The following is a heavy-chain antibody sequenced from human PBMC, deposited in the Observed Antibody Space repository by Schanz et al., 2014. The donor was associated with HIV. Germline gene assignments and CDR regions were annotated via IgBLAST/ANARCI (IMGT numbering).Heavy chain of an antibody. CDR1: GGTFSSYG. CDR2: IIPIFGTA. J-gene: IGHJ4*02. D-gene: IGHD3-10*01. CDR3: ARVGSGSYYVRYFDY. V-gene: IGHV1-69*01. Sequence: QMRLVQSGAEMKKPGSSVKVSCTASGGTFSSYGISWVRQAPGQGLEWMGGIIPIFGTANFAQKFQGRVTITADESTSTTYMELRSLRSDDTAVYYCARVGSGSYYVRYFDYWGQGTLVTVSS.